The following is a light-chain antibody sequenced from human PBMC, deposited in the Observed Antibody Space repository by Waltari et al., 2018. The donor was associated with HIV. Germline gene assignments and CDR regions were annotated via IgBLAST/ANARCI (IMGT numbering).Light chain of an antibody. CDR1: QSDSSN. V-gene: IGKV3-15*01. CDR2: GAS. J-gene: IGKJ3*01. CDR3: QQYDRWPPT. Sequence: IVMPSPPALVFLSAGGTATLSRRDSQSDSSNLAWYQQKPRQAPRLLISGASTRATGIPDRFGGSGSGTDFTLTISRLQAEDLAVYHCQQYDRWPPTFGPGTKVDIK.